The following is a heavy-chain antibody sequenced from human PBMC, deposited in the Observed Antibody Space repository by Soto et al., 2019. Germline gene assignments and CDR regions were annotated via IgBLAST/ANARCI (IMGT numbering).Heavy chain of an antibody. Sequence: PGGSLRLSCAASGFTFSNYWMSWVRQAPGMGLEWVANIKSDGSDKYYVDSVKGRFTISRDNTKNSLSLQMNSLRAEDTAVYYCVKSRGGNNFDFFDWGQGALVTLSS. V-gene: IGHV3-7*03. CDR2: IKSDGSDK. D-gene: IGHD5-12*01. CDR1: GFTFSNYW. CDR3: VKSRGGNNFDFFD. J-gene: IGHJ4*02.